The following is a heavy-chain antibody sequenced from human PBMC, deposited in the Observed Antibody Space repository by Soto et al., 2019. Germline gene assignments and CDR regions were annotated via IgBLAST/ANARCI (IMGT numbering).Heavy chain of an antibody. D-gene: IGHD3-10*01. J-gene: IGHJ6*02. V-gene: IGHV3-30*18. CDR1: GFTFSSYG. CDR3: AKEARRNYGSGSYYKHYYYYGMDV. Sequence: GGSLRLSCAASGFTFSSYGMHWVRQAPGKGLEWVAVISYDGSNKYYADSVKGRFTISRDNSKNTLYLQMNSLRAEDTAVYYCAKEARRNYGSGSYYKHYYYYGMDVWGQGTTVTVSS. CDR2: ISYDGSNK.